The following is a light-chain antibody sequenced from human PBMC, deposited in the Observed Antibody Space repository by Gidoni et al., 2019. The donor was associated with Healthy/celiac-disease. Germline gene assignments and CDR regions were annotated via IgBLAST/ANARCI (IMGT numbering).Light chain of an antibody. CDR3: QQLNSYPKIT. V-gene: IGKV1-9*01. Sequence: IQLTQSPSSLSASVGDRVTIPCRASQGISSYLAWYQQKPGKAPKLLIYAASTLQSGVPSRFSGSGSGTDFTLTSSSLQPEDFATYYCQQLNSYPKITFGQGTRLEIK. J-gene: IGKJ5*01. CDR1: QGISSY. CDR2: AAS.